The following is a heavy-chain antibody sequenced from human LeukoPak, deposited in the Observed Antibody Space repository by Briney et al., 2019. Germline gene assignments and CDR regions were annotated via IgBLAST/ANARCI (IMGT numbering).Heavy chain of an antibody. CDR2: IKQDGSEK. D-gene: IGHD2-2*01. Sequence: GGSLRLSCAASGFTFSSYWMSWVRQAPGKGLEWVANIKQDGSEKYYVDSVKGRFTISRDNAKNSLYLQMNSLRAEDTAVYYCARGDIVVVPAAILFDYWGQGTLVTVSS. CDR3: ARGDIVVVPAAILFDY. V-gene: IGHV3-7*01. CDR1: GFTFSSYW. J-gene: IGHJ4*02.